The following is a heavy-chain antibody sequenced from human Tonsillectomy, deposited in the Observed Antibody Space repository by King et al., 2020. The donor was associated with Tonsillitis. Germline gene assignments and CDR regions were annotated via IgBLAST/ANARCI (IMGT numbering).Heavy chain of an antibody. V-gene: IGHV3-23*04. CDR1: GFTFSSSA. J-gene: IGHJ4*02. Sequence: VQLVESGGGLVQPGGSLRLSCAASGFTFSSSAMSWVRQAPWKGLEWVSAISGSGGTTYYADSVKGRFTISRDNSNNTLYLHMNSLRAEDTAVYYCAKAILWFGDRTDYWGQGNLVTVSS. CDR2: ISGSGGTT. D-gene: IGHD3-10*01. CDR3: AKAILWFGDRTDY.